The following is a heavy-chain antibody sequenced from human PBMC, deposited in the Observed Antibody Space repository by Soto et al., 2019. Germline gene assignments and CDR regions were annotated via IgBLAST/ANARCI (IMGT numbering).Heavy chain of an antibody. CDR1: GFTFSHYV. CDR2: ISGSGSSV. D-gene: IGHD3-3*01. J-gene: IGHJ6*02. Sequence: EVELLESGGGLVRPGGSLRLSCAASGFTFSHYVLSWVRQSPERGLEWVSSISGSGSSVYVADSVRGRFIMSRDLSTNTVSLQMNSLRAEDTAVYYCVKDLNYDFWSGYHYYALESWGQGTTVTVTS. CDR3: VKDLNYDFWSGYHYYALES. V-gene: IGHV3-23*01.